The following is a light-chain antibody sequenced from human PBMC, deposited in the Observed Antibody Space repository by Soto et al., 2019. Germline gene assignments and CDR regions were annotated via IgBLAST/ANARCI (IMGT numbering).Light chain of an antibody. CDR3: QQRSNWLT. Sequence: EIVLTQSPATLSLSPGERATLSCRASQSVSSYLAWYQQKPGQAPRLLIYDASNRATGIPARFSGSGSGTDFTLTSSCVEPEDFAVYYCQQRSNWLTFGGGTKVEIK. J-gene: IGKJ4*01. V-gene: IGKV3-11*01. CDR1: QSVSSY. CDR2: DAS.